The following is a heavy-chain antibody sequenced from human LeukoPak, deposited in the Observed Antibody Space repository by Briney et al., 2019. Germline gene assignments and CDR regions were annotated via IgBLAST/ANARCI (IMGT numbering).Heavy chain of an antibody. Sequence: PSETLSLTCAVYGGSFSGYYWSWIRQPPGKGLEWIGEINHSGSTNYNPSLKSRVTISVDTSKNQFSLKLSSVTAADTAVYYCAGTYDLYGMDVWGQGTTVTVSS. D-gene: IGHD1-1*01. CDR3: AGTYDLYGMDV. V-gene: IGHV4-34*01. CDR1: GGSFSGYY. J-gene: IGHJ6*02. CDR2: INHSGST.